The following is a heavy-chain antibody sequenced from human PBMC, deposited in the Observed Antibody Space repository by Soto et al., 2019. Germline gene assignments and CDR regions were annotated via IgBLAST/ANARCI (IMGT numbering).Heavy chain of an antibody. J-gene: IGHJ4*02. CDR2: ISYDGSNK. CDR3: PRNLWGVVVTAILY. V-gene: IGHV3-30-3*01. Sequence: QVQLVESGGGVVQPGRSLRLSCAASGFTFSSYAMHWVRQAPGKGLEWVAVISYDGSNKYYADSVKGRFTISRDNSKNPLDLQRNSLRADDTAVYYCPRNLWGVVVTAILYWGQGTLVTVSS. CDR1: GFTFSSYA. D-gene: IGHD2-21*02.